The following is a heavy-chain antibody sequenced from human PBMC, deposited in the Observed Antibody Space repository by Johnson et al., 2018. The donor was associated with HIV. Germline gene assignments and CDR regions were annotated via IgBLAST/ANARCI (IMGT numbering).Heavy chain of an antibody. J-gene: IGHJ3*02. CDR1: GFTFSS. D-gene: IGHD4-23*01. V-gene: IGHV3-30*18. CDR2: ISHDGSHK. CDR3: AKLPGGNSGFVDAFDI. Sequence: QVQLVESGGGVVQPGRSLRLSCAASGFTFSSMHWDRQAPGKGLEWVAVISHDGSHKYYADSVQGRFTISRDNSKNTLYLQMNSLRAEDTAVYYCAKLPGGNSGFVDAFDIWGQGTMVTVSS.